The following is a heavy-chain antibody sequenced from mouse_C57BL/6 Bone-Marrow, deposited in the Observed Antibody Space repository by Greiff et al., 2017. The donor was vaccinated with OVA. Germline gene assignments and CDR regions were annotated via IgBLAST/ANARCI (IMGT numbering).Heavy chain of an antibody. D-gene: IGHD2-4*01. CDR3: ARGYDYDGAY. Sequence: QLQQSGPELVKPGASVKISCKASGYTFTDYSMNWVKQSHGKSLEWVGDINPNNGGTSYNQKFKGKATLTVDKSSSTAYMELRSLTSEDSAVDYCARGYDYDGAYWGQGTLVTVSA. CDR2: INPNNGGT. J-gene: IGHJ3*01. CDR1: GYTFTDYS. V-gene: IGHV1-26*01.